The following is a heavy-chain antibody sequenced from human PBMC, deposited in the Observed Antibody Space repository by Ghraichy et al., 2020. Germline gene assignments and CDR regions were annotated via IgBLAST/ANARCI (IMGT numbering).Heavy chain of an antibody. J-gene: IGHJ6*02. CDR3: ASHAAILRYGMDV. V-gene: IGHV4-59*11. Sequence: SETLSLTCTVSGGSISRHSWSWIRQPPGKGLEWVGYVDYRGSNNYYPSPKSRVTISGDTSKNQFSLKLSAVTAADTTVYYFASHAAILRYGMDVWGQGTTVTVSS. D-gene: IGHD2-2*01. CDR2: VDYRGSN. CDR1: GGSISRHS.